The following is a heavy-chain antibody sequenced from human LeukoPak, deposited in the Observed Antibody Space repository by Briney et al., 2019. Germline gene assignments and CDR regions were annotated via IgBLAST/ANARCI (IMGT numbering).Heavy chain of an antibody. CDR3: ASGSRALFDY. CDR1: GGTFSSYA. D-gene: IGHD3-10*01. V-gene: IGHV1-69*01. J-gene: IGHJ4*02. CDR2: IIPIFGTA. Sequence: GASVKVSCKACGGTFSSYAISWVRQAPGQGLEWMGGIIPIFGTANYAQKFQGRVTITADESTSTAYMELSSLRSEDTAVYYCASGSRALFDYWGQGTLVTVSS.